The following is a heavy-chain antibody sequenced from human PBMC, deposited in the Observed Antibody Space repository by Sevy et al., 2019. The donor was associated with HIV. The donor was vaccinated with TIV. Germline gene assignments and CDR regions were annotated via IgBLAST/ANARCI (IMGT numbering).Heavy chain of an antibody. CDR1: GGSISSYY. V-gene: IGHV4-4*07. J-gene: IGHJ6*02. Sequence: SETLSLTCTVSGGSISSYYWSWIRQPAGKGLEWIGRIYTSGGTNYNPSLKSRVTMSVDTSKNQFSLKLSSVTAADTAVYYCARDNWNDVRYYYGMDVWGQGTTVTVSS. D-gene: IGHD1-20*01. CDR2: IYTSGGT. CDR3: ARDNWNDVRYYYGMDV.